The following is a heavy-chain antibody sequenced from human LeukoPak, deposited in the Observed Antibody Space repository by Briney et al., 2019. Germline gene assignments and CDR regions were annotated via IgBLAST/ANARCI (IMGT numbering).Heavy chain of an antibody. CDR1: GFTFSSYY. CDR2: ISYDGRDK. CDR3: AKPRGGDSWAFDV. J-gene: IGHJ3*01. V-gene: IGHV3-30*18. D-gene: IGHD2-21*02. Sequence: AGGSLRLSCAASGFTFSSYYMNWVRQAPGKGLEWVAGISYDGRDKYYADSVKGRFTISRDNSKNTLNLQMNSLRAEDTAVYYCAKPRGGDSWAFDVWGQGTMVTVSS.